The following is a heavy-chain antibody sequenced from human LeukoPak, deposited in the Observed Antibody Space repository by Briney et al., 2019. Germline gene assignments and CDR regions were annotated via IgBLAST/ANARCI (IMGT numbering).Heavy chain of an antibody. CDR1: GFTFSSYA. Sequence: KPGGSLRLSCAASGFTFSSYAMSWVRQAPGKGLEWVAVIWYDGSNKYYADSVKGRFTISRDNSKNTLYLQMNSLRAEDTAVYYCARDLFDGGLTHLFDYWGQGTLVTVSS. V-gene: IGHV3-33*08. CDR2: IWYDGSNK. CDR3: ARDLFDGGLTHLFDY. J-gene: IGHJ4*02. D-gene: IGHD3-9*01.